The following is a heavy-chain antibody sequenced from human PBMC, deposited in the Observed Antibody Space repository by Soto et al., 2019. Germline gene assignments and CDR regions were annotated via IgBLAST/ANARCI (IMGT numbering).Heavy chain of an antibody. CDR3: AKDNSGYSSGWNWFDP. Sequence: SVKVSCKASGGTFSRYAFSWVRQAPGQGPEWMGGISPMYGTANYAQKFQGRVTIIADRSTNTVYMELSSLRSEDTALYYCAKDNSGYSSGWNWFDPWGQGTLVTVSS. J-gene: IGHJ5*02. D-gene: IGHD6-19*01. CDR1: GGTFSRYA. V-gene: IGHV1-69*06. CDR2: ISPMYGTA.